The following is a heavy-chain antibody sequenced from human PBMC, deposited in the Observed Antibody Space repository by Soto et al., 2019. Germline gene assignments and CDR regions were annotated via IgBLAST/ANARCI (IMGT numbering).Heavy chain of an antibody. Sequence: ASVKVSCKASGGTFSSYAISWVRQAPGQGLEWMGGTIPIFGTANYAQKFQGRVTITADESTSTAYMELSSLRSEDTAVYYCARQKTYYYGSGSLGDYFDYWGQGTLVTVSS. CDR2: TIPIFGTA. V-gene: IGHV1-69*13. CDR3: ARQKTYYYGSGSLGDYFDY. J-gene: IGHJ4*02. D-gene: IGHD3-10*01. CDR1: GGTFSSYA.